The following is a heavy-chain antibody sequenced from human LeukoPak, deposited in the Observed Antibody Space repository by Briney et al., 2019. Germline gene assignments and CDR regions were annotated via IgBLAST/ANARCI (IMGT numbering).Heavy chain of an antibody. V-gene: IGHV4-59*01. CDR3: AGAEIDRLRSPGTLYYIDA. D-gene: IGHD5-12*01. Sequence: SGTLSLTCSVSGDSIRRYFWSWIRLSPGKGLEWIGYVHHSGTSRYKPSLESRVTISLDTSENQFSLTLKSVTAADTALYYCAGAEIDRLRSPGTLYYIDAWXXGTLVTVSS. J-gene: IGHJ5*01. CDR1: GDSIRRYF. CDR2: VHHSGTS.